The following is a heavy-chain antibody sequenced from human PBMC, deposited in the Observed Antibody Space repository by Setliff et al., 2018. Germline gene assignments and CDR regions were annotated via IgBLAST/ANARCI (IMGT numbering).Heavy chain of an antibody. J-gene: IGHJ4*02. CDR2: INHSGST. V-gene: IGHV4-34*01. D-gene: IGHD2-21*01. CDR1: GGSFSTYY. Sequence: PSETLSLTCAVYGGSFSTYYWIWIRQPPGKGLEWIGEINHSGSTYYNPSLKSRVTISVDTSKNQFSLKLSSVTAADTAVYYCATEKFPGDWGDYWGQGTLVTVSS. CDR3: ATEKFPGDWGDY.